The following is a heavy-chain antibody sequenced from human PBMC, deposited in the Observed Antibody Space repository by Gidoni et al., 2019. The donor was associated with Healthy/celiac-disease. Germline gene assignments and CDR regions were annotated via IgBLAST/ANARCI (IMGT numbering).Heavy chain of an antibody. V-gene: IGHV3-15*07. Sequence: EVQLVESGGGLVKPGGSLSRSCAASGFTFSNAWMNWVRQAPGKGRELVGRIKSKTDGGTTDYAAPVKGRFTISRDDSKNTLYLQMNSLKTEDTAVYYCTVHGSGMVDYWGQGTLVTVSS. J-gene: IGHJ4*02. D-gene: IGHD3-10*01. CDR2: IKSKTDGGTT. CDR3: TVHGSGMVDY. CDR1: GFTFSNAW.